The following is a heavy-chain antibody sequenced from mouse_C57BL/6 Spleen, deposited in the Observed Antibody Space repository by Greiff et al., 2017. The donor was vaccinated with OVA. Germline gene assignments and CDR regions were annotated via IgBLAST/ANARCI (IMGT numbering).Heavy chain of an antibody. CDR1: GYTFTSYW. J-gene: IGHJ4*01. CDR2: IYPSDSET. CDR3: AREYSKGYAMDY. V-gene: IGHV1-61*01. Sequence: QVQLQQPGAELVRPGSSVKLSCKASGYTFTSYWMDWVKQRPGQGLEWIGNIYPSDSETHYNQKFKDKATLTVDKSSSTAYMQLSSLTSEVSAVYYCAREYSKGYAMDYWGQGTSVTVSS. D-gene: IGHD2-5*01.